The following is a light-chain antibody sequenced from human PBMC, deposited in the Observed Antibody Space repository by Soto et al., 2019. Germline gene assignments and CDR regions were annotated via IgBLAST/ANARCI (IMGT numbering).Light chain of an antibody. CDR1: QSVSSNY. Sequence: VVMQSPGTLSLSPGERATLSCRASQSVSSNYLAWYQQKPGQAPRLLIYGASSRATGIPDRFSGSGSGTDFTLTITRLEPEDFAVYYCQQYGSSPWTFGQGTKVDIK. CDR2: GAS. J-gene: IGKJ1*01. CDR3: QQYGSSPWT. V-gene: IGKV3-20*01.